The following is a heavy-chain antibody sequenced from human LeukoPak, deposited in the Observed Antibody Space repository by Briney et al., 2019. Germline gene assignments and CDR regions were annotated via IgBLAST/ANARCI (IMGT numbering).Heavy chain of an antibody. CDR2: ISSSSSTI. J-gene: IGHJ5*01. D-gene: IGHD2-15*01. CDR3: ARPRYCSGGTCFYDS. V-gene: IGHV3-48*02. Sequence: GGSLRLSCAASGFTFSSYSMNWVRQAPGKGLEWVSYISSSSSTIYYADSVEGRFTISRDNAKNSLYLQMNSLRDEDTAVYYCARPRYCSGGTCFYDSWGQGTLVTVSS. CDR1: GFTFSSYS.